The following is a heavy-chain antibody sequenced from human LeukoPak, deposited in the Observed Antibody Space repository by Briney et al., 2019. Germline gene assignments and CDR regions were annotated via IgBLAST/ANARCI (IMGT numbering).Heavy chain of an antibody. D-gene: IGHD1-26*01. CDR2: ISWNSGSI. CDR3: ARGARELLSGFRFDY. V-gene: IGHV3-9*01. Sequence: GGSLRLSCAASGFTFDDYAMHWVRQAPGKGLEWVSGISWNSGSIGYADSAKGRFTISRDNSKNTLYLQMNSLRAEDTAVYYCARGARELLSGFRFDYWGQGTLVTVSS. J-gene: IGHJ4*02. CDR1: GFTFDDYA.